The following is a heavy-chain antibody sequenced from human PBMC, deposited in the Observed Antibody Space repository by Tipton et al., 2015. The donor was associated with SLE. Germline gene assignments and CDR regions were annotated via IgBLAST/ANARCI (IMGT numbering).Heavy chain of an antibody. CDR3: ARDLRDFWSGYYGGGYYYYGMDV. V-gene: IGHV1-2*02. Sequence: QLVQSGAEVKKPGSSVKVSCKASGGTFTSHAISWVRQAPGQGLEWMGWINPNSGGTNYAQKFQGRVTMTRDTSISTAYMELSRLRSDDTAVYYCARDLRDFWSGYYGGGYYYYGMDVWGQGTTVTVSS. J-gene: IGHJ6*02. D-gene: IGHD3-3*01. CDR2: INPNSGGT. CDR1: GGTFTSHA.